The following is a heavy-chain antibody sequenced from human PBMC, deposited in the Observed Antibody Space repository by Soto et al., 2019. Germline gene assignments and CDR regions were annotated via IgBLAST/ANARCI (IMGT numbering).Heavy chain of an antibody. CDR1: GGSISSYY. D-gene: IGHD3-9*01. CDR3: ARGRDILTG. CDR2: IYYSGRT. V-gene: IGHV4-59*01. J-gene: IGHJ4*02. Sequence: SETLSLTCTVSGGSISSYYWSWIRQPPGKGLEWIGYIYYSGRTNYNPSLKSRDTISVDTSKNQFSLKLSSVSAADTAVYYCARGRDILTGWGQGTLVTVSS.